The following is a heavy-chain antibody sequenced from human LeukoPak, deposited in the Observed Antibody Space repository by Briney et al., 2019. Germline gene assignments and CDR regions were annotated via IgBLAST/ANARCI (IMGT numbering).Heavy chain of an antibody. D-gene: IGHD2-8*02. CDR3: GRDSRTGGPRAFDS. J-gene: IGHJ4*02. V-gene: IGHV3-23*01. CDR1: AFTFSSYA. CDR2: ISGSGSP. Sequence: GRSLRLSCAASAFTFSSYAMTWVRQAPGMGLEWVSTISGSGSPYYADSVKGRFPISRDNSEKTLYLQMGSLRAEDTAIYYCGRDSRTGGPRAFDSWGQGTLVTVSS.